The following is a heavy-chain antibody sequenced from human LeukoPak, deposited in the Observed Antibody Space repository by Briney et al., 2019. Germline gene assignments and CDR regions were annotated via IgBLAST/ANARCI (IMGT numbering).Heavy chain of an antibody. J-gene: IGHJ3*02. CDR3: AKGDSSGYYHYPAFDI. CDR1: GGTFSSYA. Sequence: GASVKVSCKASGGTFSSYAISWVRQAPGQGLEWMGGIIPILRTANYAQKFQGRVTITADESTSTAYMELSSLRSEDTAVYYCAKGDSSGYYHYPAFDIWGQGTMVTVSS. CDR2: IIPILRTA. V-gene: IGHV1-69*13. D-gene: IGHD3-22*01.